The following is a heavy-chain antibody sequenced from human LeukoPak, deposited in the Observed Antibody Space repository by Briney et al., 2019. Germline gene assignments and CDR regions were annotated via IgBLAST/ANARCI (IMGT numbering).Heavy chain of an antibody. V-gene: IGHV1-69*13. CDR1: GGTFSSYA. D-gene: IGHD3-3*01. CDR2: IIPIFGTA. CDR3: ARAVGTIRRDAFDI. J-gene: IGHJ3*02. Sequence: ASVKVSCKASGGTFSSYAISWVRQAPGQGLEWMGGIIPIFGTANYAQKFQGRVTITADESTSTAYMELSSLRSEDTAVYYCARAVGTIRRDAFDIWGQGTMVTASS.